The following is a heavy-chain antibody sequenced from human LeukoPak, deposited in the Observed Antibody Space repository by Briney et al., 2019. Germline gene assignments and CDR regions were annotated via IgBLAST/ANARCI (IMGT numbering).Heavy chain of an antibody. CDR3: ARGGDSCYPCSHWFDP. V-gene: IGHV1-8*01. J-gene: IGHJ5*02. Sequence: ASVKVSCKASGYTFTSYDINWVRQATGQGLEWMGWMNPNSGNTGYAQKLQGRVTMTRNTSISTAYMELSSLRSEDTAVYYCARGGDSCYPCSHWFDPWGQGTLVTVSS. D-gene: IGHD2-2*01. CDR1: GYTFTSYD. CDR2: MNPNSGNT.